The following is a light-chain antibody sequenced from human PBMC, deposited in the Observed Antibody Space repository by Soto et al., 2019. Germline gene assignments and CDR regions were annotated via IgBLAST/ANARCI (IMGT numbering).Light chain of an antibody. V-gene: IGKV1-12*01. CDR3: QQANSFPVT. CDR1: QGISSY. Sequence: DIQMTQSPSTLSASVGDIVTITFRASQGISSYLAWYQQKPGKAPKLLIYAASSLQSGVPSRFSGSGSGTDFTLTISSLQPEDFATYYCQQANSFPVTFGQGTKVDI. J-gene: IGKJ1*01. CDR2: AAS.